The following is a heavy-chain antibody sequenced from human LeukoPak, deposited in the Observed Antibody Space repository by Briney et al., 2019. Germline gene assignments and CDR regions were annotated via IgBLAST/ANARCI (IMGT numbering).Heavy chain of an antibody. J-gene: IGHJ4*02. CDR1: GNYW. CDR2: INTDGSNT. CDR3: VVWGEDRSGHRFDF. Sequence: PGGSLRLSCAASGNYWMHWVRQAPGKGLMWVSRINTDGSNTHYADSVKGRFTISRDNAKNTLYLQMNGLRVEDTAVYYCVVWGEDRSGHRFDFWGQGTLVTVSS. V-gene: IGHV3-74*01. D-gene: IGHD3-22*01.